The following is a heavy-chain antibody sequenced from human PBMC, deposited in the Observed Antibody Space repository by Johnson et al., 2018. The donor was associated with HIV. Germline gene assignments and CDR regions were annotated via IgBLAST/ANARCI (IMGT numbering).Heavy chain of an antibody. V-gene: IGHV3-23*04. CDR2: ISNGGFST. CDR3: VKHYAPMVPYDAFDL. Sequence: VQLVESGGGLVQPGGSLRLSCAASGFTFSSYAMSWVRQAPGKGLEWVSAISNGGFSTYYADSVKGRFTISRDNSKNTLYLQMNSLRAEDTAVYFCVKHYAPMVPYDAFDLWGQGTRVTVSS. D-gene: IGHD3-10*01. CDR1: GFTFSSYA. J-gene: IGHJ3*01.